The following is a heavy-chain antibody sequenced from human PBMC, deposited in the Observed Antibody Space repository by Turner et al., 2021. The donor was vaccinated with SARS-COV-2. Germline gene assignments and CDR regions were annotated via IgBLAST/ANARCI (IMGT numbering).Heavy chain of an antibody. Sequence: EVQLVESGGGLLQPGGFLILSCAASGFTFSSYWMHWVRQSPGEGLVGVSRINSVGSSTSYAYSVKGRFTIARDNDKNTLYLQMNSLRDEDTAVYYCARDVVTATPGLDYWGQGTLVTVSS. CDR3: ARDVVTATPGLDY. D-gene: IGHD2-15*01. J-gene: IGHJ4*02. V-gene: IGHV3-74*01. CDR1: GFTFSSYW. CDR2: INSVGSST.